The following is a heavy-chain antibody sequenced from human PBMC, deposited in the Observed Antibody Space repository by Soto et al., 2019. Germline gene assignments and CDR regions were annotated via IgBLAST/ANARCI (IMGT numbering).Heavy chain of an antibody. Sequence: AASVKVSCKASGYTFTSYGISWVRQAPGQGLEWMGWISAYNGNTNYAQKLQGRVTMTTDTSTSTAYMELRSLRSDDTAVYYCARDGNLNYYDSSGYYVFDYWGQGPLVTVSS. D-gene: IGHD3-22*01. CDR3: ARDGNLNYYDSSGYYVFDY. J-gene: IGHJ4*02. V-gene: IGHV1-18*01. CDR2: ISAYNGNT. CDR1: GYTFTSYG.